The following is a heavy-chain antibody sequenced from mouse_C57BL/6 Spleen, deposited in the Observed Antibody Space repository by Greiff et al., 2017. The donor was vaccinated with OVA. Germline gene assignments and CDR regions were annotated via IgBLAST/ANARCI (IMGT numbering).Heavy chain of an antibody. V-gene: IGHV1-66*01. CDR1: GYSFTSYY. Sequence: VKLMESGPELVKPGASVKISCKASGYSFTSYYIHWVKQRPGQGLEWIGWIYPGSGNTKYNEKFKGKATLTADTSSSTAYMQLSSLTSEDSAVYYCARVTTVVDAMDYWGQGTSVTVSS. J-gene: IGHJ4*01. CDR2: IYPGSGNT. CDR3: ARVTTVVDAMDY. D-gene: IGHD1-1*01.